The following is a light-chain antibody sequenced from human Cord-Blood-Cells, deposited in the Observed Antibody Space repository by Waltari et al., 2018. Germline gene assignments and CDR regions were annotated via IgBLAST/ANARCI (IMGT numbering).Light chain of an antibody. CDR2: WAS. V-gene: IGKV4-1*01. J-gene: IGKJ4*01. CDR3: QQYYSTPLT. Sequence: DIVMAQSPDSLGVCQGERGTINCKSSQSVLYSSNNKNYLAWYQQKPGQPPKLLMYWASTQESEVPVRFSVSGSGTDSTLTISSLQAEDVAVYCCQQYYSTPLTFGGGTKVEIK. CDR1: QSVLYSSNNKNY.